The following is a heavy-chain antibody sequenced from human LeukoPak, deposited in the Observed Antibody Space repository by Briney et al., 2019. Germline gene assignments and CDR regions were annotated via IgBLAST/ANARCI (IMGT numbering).Heavy chain of an antibody. CDR1: GYTFTGYY. CDR3: AREGYDYVWGSYRYTLDY. D-gene: IGHD3-16*02. CDR2: INPNSGGT. V-gene: IGHV1-2*02. J-gene: IGHJ4*02. Sequence: ASAKVSCKASGYTFTGYYMHWVRQAPGQGLEWMGWINPNSGGTNYAQKFQGRVTMTRDTSISTAYMELSRLRSDDTAVYYCAREGYDYVWGSYRYTLDYWGQGTLVTVSS.